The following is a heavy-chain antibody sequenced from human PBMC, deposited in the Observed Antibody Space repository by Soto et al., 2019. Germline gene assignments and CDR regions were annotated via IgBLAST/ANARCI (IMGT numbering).Heavy chain of an antibody. Sequence: SETLSLTCTVSGGSISSYYWSWIRQPPGKGLEWIGYIYYSGSTNYNPSLKSRVTISVDTSKNQFSLKLSSVTAADTAVYYCARGGIAVAGKRMDVWGQGTTVTVAS. D-gene: IGHD6-19*01. V-gene: IGHV4-59*01. CDR3: ARGGIAVAGKRMDV. J-gene: IGHJ6*02. CDR2: IYYSGST. CDR1: GGSISSYY.